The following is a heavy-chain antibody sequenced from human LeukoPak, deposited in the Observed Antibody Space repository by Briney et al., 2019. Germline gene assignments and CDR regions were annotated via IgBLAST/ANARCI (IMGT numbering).Heavy chain of an antibody. Sequence: GGSLRLSCAASGFTFSDYWMSWVRQAPGKGLEWVANIKEDGSEKYYVDSVKGRFTISRDSVKNSLFLQMNSPRAEDTAVYYCARASRGIAANLCFDYWGQGILVTVSS. CDR1: GFTFSDYW. V-gene: IGHV3-7*01. CDR2: IKEDGSEK. J-gene: IGHJ4*02. CDR3: ARASRGIAANLCFDY. D-gene: IGHD6-25*01.